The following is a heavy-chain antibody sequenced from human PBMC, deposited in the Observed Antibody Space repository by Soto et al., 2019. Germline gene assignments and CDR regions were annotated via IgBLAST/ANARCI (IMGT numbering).Heavy chain of an antibody. CDR3: AGANYYDSSGYYCYGY. CDR1: GGSICSGGYY. J-gene: IGHJ4*02. D-gene: IGHD3-22*01. V-gene: IGHV4-31*03. Sequence: QVQLQESGPGLVKPSQTLSLTCTVSGGSICSGGYYWSWIRQHPGKGLEWIGYIYYSGSTYYNPSLKSRVTISVDTSKNQFSLKLSSVTAADTAVYYCAGANYYDSSGYYCYGYWGQGTLVTVSS. CDR2: IYYSGST.